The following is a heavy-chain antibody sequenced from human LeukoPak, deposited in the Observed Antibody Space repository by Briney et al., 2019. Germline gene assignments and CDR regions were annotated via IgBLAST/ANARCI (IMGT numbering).Heavy chain of an antibody. CDR1: GYTFTTSS. D-gene: IGHD3-22*01. Sequence: ASVKASCKASGYTFTTSSISWVRQAPGQGLEWMGWISVYNGNTNYAQKFQGRVTMTTDISTTTAYMELRSLRSDDTAVYYCGRDLDYDSSGDPDAFDIWGQGTMVTVSS. CDR3: GRDLDYDSSGDPDAFDI. V-gene: IGHV1-18*01. J-gene: IGHJ3*02. CDR2: ISVYNGNT.